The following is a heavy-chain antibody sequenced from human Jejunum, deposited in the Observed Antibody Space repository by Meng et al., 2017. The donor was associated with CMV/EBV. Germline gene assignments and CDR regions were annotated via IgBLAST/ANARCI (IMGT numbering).Heavy chain of an antibody. CDR2: IKGKKGGGTA. CDR3: TTERGVAERPSFDS. CDR1: FTCTDAW. Sequence: FTCTDAWMSWVRQAPGKGLEWVAQIKGKKGGGTAHYDDHVKGRCTITRDDSRNMVYLQMRSRKTNDTGTYDCTTERGVAERPSFDSCGQGTLVTVSS. J-gene: IGHJ4*02. V-gene: IGHV3-15*01. D-gene: IGHD3-10*01.